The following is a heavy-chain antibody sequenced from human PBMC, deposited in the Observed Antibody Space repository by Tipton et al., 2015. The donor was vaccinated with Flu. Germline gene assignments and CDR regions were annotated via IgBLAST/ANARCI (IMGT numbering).Heavy chain of an antibody. J-gene: IGHJ6*02. D-gene: IGHD2-21*02. CDR1: GGSISTYY. Sequence: TLSLTCTVSGGSISTYYWSWIRQPPGKGLEWIGYIYYSGSTNYNPSLKSRVTISVDTSKNQFSLRLSSVTAADAAVYYCARTGGDNDWYDYYGMDVWGQGTTVTVSS. V-gene: IGHV4-59*08. CDR2: IYYSGST. CDR3: ARTGGDNDWYDYYGMDV.